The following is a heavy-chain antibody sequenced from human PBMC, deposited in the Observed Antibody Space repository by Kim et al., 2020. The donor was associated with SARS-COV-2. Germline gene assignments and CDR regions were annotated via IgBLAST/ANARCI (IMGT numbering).Heavy chain of an antibody. J-gene: IGHJ4*02. CDR3: AKKDKGSCYSAIDS. V-gene: IGHV3-23*01. CDR2: ISDSGTP. Sequence: GGSLRLSCAAAGFTFSHYAMTWVRQAPGKGLEWVSVISDSGTPYYADSVKGRFTISRDNSKNTLFLQMNILRADDTAVYYCAKKDKGSCYSAIDSWGQGTLVTVSS. CDR1: GFTFSHYA. D-gene: IGHD2-15*01.